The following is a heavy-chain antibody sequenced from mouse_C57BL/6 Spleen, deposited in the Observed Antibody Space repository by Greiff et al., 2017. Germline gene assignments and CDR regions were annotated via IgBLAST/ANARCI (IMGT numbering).Heavy chain of an antibody. D-gene: IGHD2-5*01. CDR2: IRNKANGYTT. CDR1: GFTFTDYY. CDR3: ARSYYSNYEDAMDY. V-gene: IGHV7-3*01. Sequence: EVQGVESGGGLVQPGGSLSLSCAASGFTFTDYYMSWVRQPPGKALEWLGFIRNKANGYTTEYSASVKGRFTISRDNSQSILYLQMNALRAEDSATYYCARSYYSNYEDAMDYWGQGTSVTVSS. J-gene: IGHJ4*01.